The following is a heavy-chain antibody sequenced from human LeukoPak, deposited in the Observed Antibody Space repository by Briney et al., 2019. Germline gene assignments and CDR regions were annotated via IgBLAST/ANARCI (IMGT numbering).Heavy chain of an antibody. CDR3: ARRNYYDSRSFFDP. D-gene: IGHD3-22*01. V-gene: IGHV4-59*01. Sequence: SETLSLTCTVSGGSISSYYWSWIRQPPGKGLERIGYIYYSGSTNYNPSLKSRVTISVDTSKNQFSLKLSSVTAADTAVYYCARRNYYDSRSFFDPWGQGTLVTVSS. CDR1: GGSISSYY. CDR2: IYYSGST. J-gene: IGHJ5*02.